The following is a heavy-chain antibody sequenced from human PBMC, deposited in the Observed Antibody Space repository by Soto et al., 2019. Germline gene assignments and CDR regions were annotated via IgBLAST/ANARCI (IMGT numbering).Heavy chain of an antibody. CDR1: GFTFSSYS. J-gene: IGHJ6*02. Sequence: EVQLVESGGGLVKPGGSLRLSCAASGFTFSSYSMDWVRQAPGKGLEWVSSISSSSSYIYYADSVKGRFTISRDNAKNSLYLQMNGLRAEDTAVYYCASFGGLGSNYYYYGMDVWGQWTTVTVSS. CDR3: ASFGGLGSNYYYYGMDV. V-gene: IGHV3-21*01. CDR2: ISSSSSYI. D-gene: IGHD1-26*01.